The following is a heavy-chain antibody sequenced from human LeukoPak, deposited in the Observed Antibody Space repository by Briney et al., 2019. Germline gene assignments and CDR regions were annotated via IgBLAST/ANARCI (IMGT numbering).Heavy chain of an antibody. D-gene: IGHD3-22*01. V-gene: IGHV3-30*02. CDR1: GFTFSSYG. J-gene: IGHJ4*02. Sequence: GGSLRLSCAASGFTFSSYGMHWVRQAPGKGLEWVAFIRYDGSNKYYADSVKGRFTISRDNSKNTLYLQMNSLRAEDTAVYYCAKGDSSGYWTTCYFDYWGQGTLVPSPQ. CDR2: IRYDGSNK. CDR3: AKGDSSGYWTTCYFDY.